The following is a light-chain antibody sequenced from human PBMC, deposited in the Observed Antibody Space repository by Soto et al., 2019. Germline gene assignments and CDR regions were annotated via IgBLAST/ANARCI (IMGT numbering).Light chain of an antibody. CDR3: QKSYSTPPWT. J-gene: IGKJ1*01. V-gene: IGKV1-39*01. CDR1: QSISTY. Sequence: DLQMTQSPSSLSASVGDRVTFTCRASQSISTYVNWYQQKPGKAPKLLSYTASSLQSGFASRFSGSGYRTYFPLTISSLQPEDFATYYCQKSYSTPPWTFGQGTKVEIK. CDR2: TAS.